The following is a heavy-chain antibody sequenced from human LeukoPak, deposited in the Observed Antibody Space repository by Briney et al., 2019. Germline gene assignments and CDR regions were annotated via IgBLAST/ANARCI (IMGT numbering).Heavy chain of an antibody. CDR3: VHSGPNGKLDVYHI. CDR1: GFSLSMNGVG. J-gene: IGHJ3*02. CDR2: IYWNDEK. V-gene: IGHV2-5*01. D-gene: IGHD4/OR15-4a*01. Sequence: SGPTLVKPTQTLTLTCTFSGFSLSMNGVGVGWIRQPPGKALEWLALIYWNDEKRYISSLKSRLTITKDTSKKQVALTMTNVSPVDTATYYCVHSGPNGKLDVYHIWGQGTMVTVSS.